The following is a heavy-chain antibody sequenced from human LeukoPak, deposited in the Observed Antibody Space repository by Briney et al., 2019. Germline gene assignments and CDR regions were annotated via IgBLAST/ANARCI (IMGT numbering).Heavy chain of an antibody. J-gene: IGHJ4*02. Sequence: GGSLRLSCAASGFTFSSYGMHWVRQAPGKGLEWVAVISYDGSNKYCADSVKGRFTISRDNSKNTLYLQMNSLRAEDTAVYYCAKDQSSGYYKTFDYWGQGTLVTVSS. CDR1: GFTFSSYG. CDR2: ISYDGSNK. V-gene: IGHV3-30*18. D-gene: IGHD3-22*01. CDR3: AKDQSSGYYKTFDY.